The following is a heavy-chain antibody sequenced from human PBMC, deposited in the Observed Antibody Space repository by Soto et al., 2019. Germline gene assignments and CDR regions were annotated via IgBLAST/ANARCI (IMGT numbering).Heavy chain of an antibody. CDR2: LDNDGTNT. J-gene: IGHJ4*02. D-gene: IGHD3-16*01. Sequence: GGSLRLSCAASGFTFSTYWMHWVRQAPGKGLVWVSRLDNDGTNTRYADSVKGRFTVSRDNGKNTVYLQMDSLRAEDTAVYYCARDGGTYFDSWGQGTLVTVSS. CDR3: ARDGGTYFDS. CDR1: GFTFSTYW. V-gene: IGHV3-74*01.